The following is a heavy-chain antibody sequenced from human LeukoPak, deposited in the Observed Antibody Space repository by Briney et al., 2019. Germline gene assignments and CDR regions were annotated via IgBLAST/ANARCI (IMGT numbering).Heavy chain of an antibody. CDR2: IDWDDDE. V-gene: IGHV2-70*11. CDR3: ARGVNWFDP. J-gene: IGHJ5*02. D-gene: IGHD2-8*01. Sequence: SGPALVKPTQTLTLTCTFSGFSLTTRGMCVSWIRQPPGKALEWLARIDWDDDEYYSTSLQTRLTISKDTSKNQVVLTMANMDPVDTAAYYCARGVNWFDPWGQGTLVTVSS. CDR1: GFSLTTRGMC.